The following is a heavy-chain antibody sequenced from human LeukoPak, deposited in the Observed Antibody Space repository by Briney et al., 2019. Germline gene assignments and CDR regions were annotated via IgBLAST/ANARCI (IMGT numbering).Heavy chain of an antibody. CDR1: GGSISSSGYY. J-gene: IGHJ5*02. D-gene: IGHD1-26*01. CDR2: IYYSGST. Sequence: KPSETLSLTCPVSGGSISSSGYYWGWIRQPPRKGLEWIAGIYYSGSTYYNPSLKSRVTISVDTSKNQLSLKLSSLTAADTAVYYCARHEYSGSYYGLSWFDPWGQGTLVTVSS. V-gene: IGHV4-39*01. CDR3: ARHEYSGSYYGLSWFDP.